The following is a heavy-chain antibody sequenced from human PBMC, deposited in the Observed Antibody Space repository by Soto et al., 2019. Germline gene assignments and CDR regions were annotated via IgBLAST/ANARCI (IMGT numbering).Heavy chain of an antibody. Sequence: SETQSLTSAVSGGSSRSSNWWSWVRQPPGKGLEWIGEIYHSGSTNYNPSLKSRVTISVDKSKNQFSLKLSSVTAADTAVYYCARLYMVRGVMNWFDPWGQGTLVTVSS. D-gene: IGHD3-10*01. CDR3: ARLYMVRGVMNWFDP. V-gene: IGHV4-4*02. J-gene: IGHJ5*02. CDR2: IYHSGST. CDR1: GGSSRSSNW.